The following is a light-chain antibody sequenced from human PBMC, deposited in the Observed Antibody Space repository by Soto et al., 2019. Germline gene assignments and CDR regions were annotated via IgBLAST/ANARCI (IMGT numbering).Light chain of an antibody. V-gene: IGKV1-39*01. Sequence: DIQMTQSPPSLSASVGDTVTITCRASQSIRIALNWYQQKPGKAPNLLIYGTSYLRSGVPSRFSGSASGTDVTLTISGLQPEDFATYYCQQSFTKPYTFGPGTRVDV. CDR3: QQSFTKPYT. CDR2: GTS. CDR1: QSIRIA. J-gene: IGKJ3*01.